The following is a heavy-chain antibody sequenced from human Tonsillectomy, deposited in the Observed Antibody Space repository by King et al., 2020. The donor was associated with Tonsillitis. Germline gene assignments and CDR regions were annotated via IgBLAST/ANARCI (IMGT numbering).Heavy chain of an antibody. D-gene: IGHD3-3*01. CDR3: ARDRGITVYYYYGMDV. J-gene: IGHJ6*02. Sequence: VQLVESGGGLVQPGGSLRLSCAASGFTFSRYWMNWVRQAPGKGLEWVASIKQDGSEKYDVDSVKGRFTISRDNAKNSLYLQMNSLRAEDTAVYYCARDRGITVYYYYGMDVWGQGTTVTVSS. V-gene: IGHV3-7*01. CDR1: GFTFSRYW. CDR2: IKQDGSEK.